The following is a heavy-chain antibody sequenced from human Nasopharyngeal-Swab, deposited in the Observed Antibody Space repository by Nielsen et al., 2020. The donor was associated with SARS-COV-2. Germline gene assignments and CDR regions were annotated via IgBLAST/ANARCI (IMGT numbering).Heavy chain of an antibody. V-gene: IGHV3-21*01. CDR3: VRGSYGHYDS. D-gene: IGHD4-17*01. CDR1: GFTFSSYT. CDR2: ISPTSDYI. J-gene: IGHJ5*01. Sequence: GESLKISCAASGFTFSSYTMNWVRQAPGKGLEWVSSISPTSDYIYYAGSVKGRFTISRDNAKKSLFLQMNSLRAEETAIYYCVRGSYGHYDSWSQGALITVSS.